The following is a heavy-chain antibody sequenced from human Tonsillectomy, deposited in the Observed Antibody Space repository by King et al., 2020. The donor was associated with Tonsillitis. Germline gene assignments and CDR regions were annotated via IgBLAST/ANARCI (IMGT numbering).Heavy chain of an antibody. CDR2: ISYDGSNK. Sequence: HVQLVESGGGVVQPGRSLRLSCAASAFIFSNYAMHWVRQAPGKGLEWVAVISYDGSNKYYADSVKGRFTISRDNSKNTLYLQMNSLRAEDTAVYYCARGIEGAASIDYWGQGTLVTVSS. D-gene: IGHD6-19*01. V-gene: IGHV3-30-3*01. J-gene: IGHJ4*02. CDR3: ARGIEGAASIDY. CDR1: AFIFSNYA.